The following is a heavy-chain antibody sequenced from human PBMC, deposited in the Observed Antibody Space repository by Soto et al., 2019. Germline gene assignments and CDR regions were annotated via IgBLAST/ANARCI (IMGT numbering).Heavy chain of an antibody. J-gene: IGHJ4*02. CDR2: MNPNSGNT. CDR1: GYTFTSYD. CDR3: ATVRYCTNGVCYTYFDY. Sequence: ASVKVSCKASGYTFTSYDINWVRQATGQGLEWMGWMNPNSGNTGYAQKLQGRVTMTRNTSISTAYMELSSLRSEDTAVYYCATVRYCTNGVCYTYFDYWGQGTLVTVSS. D-gene: IGHD2-8*01. V-gene: IGHV1-8*01.